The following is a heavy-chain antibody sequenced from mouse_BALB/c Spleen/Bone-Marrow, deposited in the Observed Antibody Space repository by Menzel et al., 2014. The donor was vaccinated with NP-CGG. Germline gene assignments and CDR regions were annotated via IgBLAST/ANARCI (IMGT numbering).Heavy chain of an antibody. D-gene: IGHD1-1*01. V-gene: IGHV1-18*01. Sequence: EVQLQQSGAELARPGASVKISCKASGYTFTDYNMDWVKQSHGKSLEWIGDINPNYDSTSYNQKFKGKATLTVDKSSSTACMELRRLTSEDTAVYYCARQCSHWYFDVWGAGTTVTVSS. CDR1: GYTFTDYN. J-gene: IGHJ1*01. CDR3: ARQCSHWYFDV. CDR2: INPNYDST.